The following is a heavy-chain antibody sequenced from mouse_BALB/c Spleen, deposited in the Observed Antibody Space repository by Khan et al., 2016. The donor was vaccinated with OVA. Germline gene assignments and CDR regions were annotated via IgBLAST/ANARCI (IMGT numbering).Heavy chain of an antibody. D-gene: IGHD2-1*01. CDR3: AREGYYGNYRAWFAY. J-gene: IGHJ3*01. CDR1: GYTFTTYY. CDR2: IYPGDVNT. V-gene: IGHV1S56*01. Sequence: QVQLKESGPELVKPGASVRISCKTSGYTFTTYYINWLKQRPGQGLEWIGWIYPGDVNTKYNEKFKDKATLTADKSSSTAYMQLSSLTSDDSAVYVCAREGYYGNYRAWFAYWGQGTLVTVST.